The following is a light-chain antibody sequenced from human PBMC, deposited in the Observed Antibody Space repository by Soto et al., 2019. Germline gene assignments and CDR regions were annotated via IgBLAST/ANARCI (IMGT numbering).Light chain of an antibody. Sequence: QSVLTQPASVSGSPGQSITISCTGTSSVVGSYNLVSWYQQHPGKAPKLMIYEGSKRPSGVSNRFSGSKSGNTASLTISGLQAEDEADYYCCSYAGSSSLVIGTGNKVTVL. V-gene: IGLV2-23*01. CDR2: EGS. J-gene: IGLJ1*01. CDR1: SSVVGSYNL. CDR3: CSYAGSSSLV.